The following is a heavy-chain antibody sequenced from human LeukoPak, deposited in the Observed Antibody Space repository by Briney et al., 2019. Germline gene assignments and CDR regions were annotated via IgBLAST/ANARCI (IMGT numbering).Heavy chain of an antibody. V-gene: IGHV3-74*01. CDR1: GFTVTSNW. J-gene: IGHJ4*02. CDR2: IDDAGSGT. Sequence: GGSLRLSCAASGFTVTSNWIHWVRQAPGKGLVWVPRIDDAGSGTSYADSVKGRFTISRDTAKNTVYLQMNSLRVDDTAVYYCATAFDLWGQGTLVTVSS. CDR3: ATAFDL.